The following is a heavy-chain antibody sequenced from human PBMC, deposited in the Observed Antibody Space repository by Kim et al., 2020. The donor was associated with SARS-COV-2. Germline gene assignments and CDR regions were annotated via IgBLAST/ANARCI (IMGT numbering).Heavy chain of an antibody. Sequence: GGSLRLSCAASGFTFSDYYMSWIRQAPGKGLEWVSYISSSSSYTNYADSVKGRFTISRDNAKNSLYLQMNSLRAEDTAVYYCARASYYYDSSGYYGIDYWGQGTLVTVSS. CDR2: ISSSSSYT. CDR1: GFTFSDYY. J-gene: IGHJ4*02. D-gene: IGHD3-22*01. V-gene: IGHV3-11*05. CDR3: ARASYYYDSSGYYGIDY.